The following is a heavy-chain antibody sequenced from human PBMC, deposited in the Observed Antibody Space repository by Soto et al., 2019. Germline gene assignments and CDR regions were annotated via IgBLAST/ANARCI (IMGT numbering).Heavy chain of an antibody. J-gene: IGHJ4*02. Sequence: PGGSLRLSCAASGLTFSSYSMSWVRQAPGKGLEWVSSISRSGSAKYYADSVKGRFTISRDNARNSLYLQMDSLRAEDAAVYYCAARYCTDGVCPFDYWGRGTQVTVSS. CDR2: ISRSGSAK. D-gene: IGHD2-8*01. CDR1: GLTFSSYS. V-gene: IGHV3-21*01. CDR3: AARYCTDGVCPFDY.